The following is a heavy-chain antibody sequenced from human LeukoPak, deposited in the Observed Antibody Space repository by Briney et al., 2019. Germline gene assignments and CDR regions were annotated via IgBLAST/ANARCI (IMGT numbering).Heavy chain of an antibody. CDR1: GFTFSSYA. V-gene: IGHV3-66*01. Sequence: GGSLRLSCAASGFTFSSYAMSWVRQAPGKGLEWVSVIYSGGSTYYADSVKGRFTISRDNSKNTLYLQMNSLRAEDTAVYYCAREGSPGGFDYWGQGTLVTVSS. CDR3: AREGSPGGFDY. CDR2: IYSGGST. J-gene: IGHJ4*02. D-gene: IGHD3-10*01.